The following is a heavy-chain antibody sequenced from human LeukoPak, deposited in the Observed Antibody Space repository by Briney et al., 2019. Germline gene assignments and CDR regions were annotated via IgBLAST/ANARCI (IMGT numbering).Heavy chain of an antibody. J-gene: IGHJ4*02. D-gene: IGHD4-23*01. Sequence: PGGSLRLSCAASGFSFNNYAMSWVRQAPGKGLEWVSAISTTGGSTYYADSVKGRFTISRDNSKNTPSLQMDSLRVEDTAVYYCAKDWTTVVTPKGYYFDSWGQGTLVTVSS. CDR2: ISTTGGST. CDR3: AKDWTTVVTPKGYYFDS. V-gene: IGHV3-23*01. CDR1: GFSFNNYA.